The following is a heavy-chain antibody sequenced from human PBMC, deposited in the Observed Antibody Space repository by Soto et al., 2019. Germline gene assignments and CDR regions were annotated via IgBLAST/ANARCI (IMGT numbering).Heavy chain of an antibody. V-gene: IGHV3-33*01. CDR1: GFTFSSYG. CDR2: VWYDGGNK. CDR3: VRAAGYSGNDYVYYYGMDV. Sequence: QVQLVESGGGVVQPGRSLRLSCAASGFTFSSYGMHWVRQAPGKGLEWVALVWYDGGNKYYADSVKGRFTTSRDNSKNTLYLQMNSLRDEDTAVYYCVRAAGYSGNDYVYYYGMDVWGQGNTVTVSS. D-gene: IGHD5-12*01. J-gene: IGHJ6*02.